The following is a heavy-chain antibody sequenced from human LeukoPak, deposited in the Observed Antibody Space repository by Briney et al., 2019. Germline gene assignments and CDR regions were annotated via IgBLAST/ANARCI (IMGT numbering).Heavy chain of an antibody. CDR2: IYTSGST. J-gene: IGHJ4*02. CDR3: ARVRVVISGYYFDY. CDR1: GGSISSYY. D-gene: IGHD3-3*01. V-gene: IGHV4-4*07. Sequence: SETLSLTCTGSGGSISSYYWSWIRQPARKGLEWIGRIYTSGSTNYNPSLKSRVTMSVDTSKDQFSLKLSSVTAADTAVYYCARVRVVISGYYFDYWGQGTLVTVSS.